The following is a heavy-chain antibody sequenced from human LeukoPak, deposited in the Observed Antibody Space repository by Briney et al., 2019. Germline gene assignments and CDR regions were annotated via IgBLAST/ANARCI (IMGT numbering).Heavy chain of an antibody. Sequence: SETLSLTCAVYGASFSGYYWSWIRQPPGKGLEWIGEINHSGSTNYNPSLKSRVTISVDTSKNQFSLKLSSVTAADTAVYCCARGPFDYWGQGTLVTVSS. CDR1: GASFSGYY. CDR3: ARGPFDY. V-gene: IGHV4-34*01. J-gene: IGHJ4*02. CDR2: INHSGST.